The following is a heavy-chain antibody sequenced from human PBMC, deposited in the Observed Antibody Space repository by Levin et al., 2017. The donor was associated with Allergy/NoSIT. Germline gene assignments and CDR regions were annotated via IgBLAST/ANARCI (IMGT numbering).Heavy chain of an antibody. CDR3: VKDSYRGGIIVTTTFDY. Sequence: PGGSLRLSCSASGFTFSSYAMHWVRQAPGKGLEYVSAISSNGGSTYYADSVKGRFTISRDNSKNTLYLQMSSLRAEDTAVYYCVKDSYRGGIIVTTTFDYWGQGTLVTVSS. CDR2: ISSNGGST. D-gene: IGHD5-12*01. V-gene: IGHV3-64D*06. CDR1: GFTFSSYA. J-gene: IGHJ4*02.